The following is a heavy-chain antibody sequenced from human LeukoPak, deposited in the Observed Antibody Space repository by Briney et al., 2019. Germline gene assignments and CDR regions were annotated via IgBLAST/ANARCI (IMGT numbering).Heavy chain of an antibody. CDR2: LYPGNSDT. Sequence: GESLKISCKGSGYSFTNYWIGWVRPMPGKGLEWMGILYPGNSDTRYSPSFQGQVTISADKSITTAYLQWRSLKASDTAMYYCARWGTVTRFVVDYWGQGTLVTVSS. CDR1: GYSFTNYW. CDR3: ARWGTVTRFVVDY. V-gene: IGHV5-51*01. D-gene: IGHD4-17*01. J-gene: IGHJ4*02.